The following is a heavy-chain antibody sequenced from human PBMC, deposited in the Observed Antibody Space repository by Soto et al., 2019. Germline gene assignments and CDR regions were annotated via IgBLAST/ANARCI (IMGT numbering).Heavy chain of an antibody. J-gene: IGHJ6*03. D-gene: IGHD6-13*01. CDR3: ARDGIAATYYYYMDV. CDR2: INAGNGNT. CDR1: GYTFTSCA. V-gene: IGHV1-3*01. Sequence: GASVKVSCKASGYTFTSCAMHWVRQAPGERLEWMGWINAGNGNTKYSQKFQGRVTITRDTSASTAYMELSSLRSEDTAVYYCARDGIAATYYYYMDVWGKGTTVTVSS.